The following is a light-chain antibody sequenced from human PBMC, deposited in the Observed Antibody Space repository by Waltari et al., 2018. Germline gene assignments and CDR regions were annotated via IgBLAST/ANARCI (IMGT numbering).Light chain of an antibody. CDR3: NSRDSSGYV. Sequence: SSELTQDPAVSVALGQTVRITCQGASLRSYYASWYQQKPGQAPVLVIYGKNNRPSGIPDRFSGSSSGNTASLTITGAQAEDEADYYCNSRDSSGYVFGTGTKVTVL. CDR2: GKN. V-gene: IGLV3-19*01. CDR1: SLRSYY. J-gene: IGLJ1*01.